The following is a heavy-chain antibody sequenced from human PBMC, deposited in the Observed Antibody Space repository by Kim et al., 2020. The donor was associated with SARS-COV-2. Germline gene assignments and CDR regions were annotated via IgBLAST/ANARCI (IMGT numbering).Heavy chain of an antibody. CDR3: ARGRGAASRGWFDP. D-gene: IGHD1-26*01. CDR1: GFTVSSYE. V-gene: IGHV3-48*03. Sequence: GGSLRLSCAASGFTVSSYEMNWVRQAPGKGLEWVSYISSSGSTIYYADSVKGRFTISRDNAKNSLYLQMNSLRGEDTAVYYCARGRGAASRGWFDPWGQGTLVTVSS. CDR2: ISSSGSTI. J-gene: IGHJ5*02.